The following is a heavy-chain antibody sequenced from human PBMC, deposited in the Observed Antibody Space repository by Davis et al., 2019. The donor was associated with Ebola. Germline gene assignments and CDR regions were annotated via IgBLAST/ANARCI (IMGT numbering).Heavy chain of an antibody. CDR3: ARELYYYDSSGYSYYFDY. CDR2: ISSSSSYI. D-gene: IGHD3-22*01. J-gene: IGHJ4*02. V-gene: IGHV3-21*01. CDR1: GFTFSSYS. Sequence: GESLKISCAASGFTFSSYSMSWVRQAPGKALEWVSSISSSSSYIYYADSVKGRFTISRDNAKNSLYLQMNSLRAEDTAVYYCARELYYYDSSGYSYYFDYWGQGTLVTVSS.